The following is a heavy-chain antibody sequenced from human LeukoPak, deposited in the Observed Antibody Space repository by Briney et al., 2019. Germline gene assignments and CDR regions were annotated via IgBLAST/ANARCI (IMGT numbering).Heavy chain of an antibody. V-gene: IGHV1-46*01. CDR3: ARDKDYYFDY. CDR1: GYTFTGYY. J-gene: IGHJ4*02. CDR2: INPSGGST. Sequence: ASVKVSCKASGYTFTGYYMHWVRQAPGQGLEWMGIINPSGGSTSYAQKFQGRVTMTRDTSISTAYMELSRLRSDDTAMYYCARDKDYYFDYWGQGTLVTVSS.